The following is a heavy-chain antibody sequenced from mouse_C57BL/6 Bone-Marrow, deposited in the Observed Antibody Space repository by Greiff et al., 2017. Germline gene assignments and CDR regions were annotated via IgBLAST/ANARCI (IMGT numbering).Heavy chain of an antibody. CDR2: IHPSDSDT. CDR1: GYTFTSYW. CDR3: APFYSNYVWFAY. J-gene: IGHJ3*01. Sequence: QVQLQQPGAELVKPGASVKVSCKASGYTFTSYWMHWVKQRPGQGLEWIGRIHPSDSDTNYNQKFKGKATLTVDKSSSAAYMQLSSLTSEDSAVYYCAPFYSNYVWFAYWGQGTLVTVSA. V-gene: IGHV1-74*01. D-gene: IGHD2-5*01.